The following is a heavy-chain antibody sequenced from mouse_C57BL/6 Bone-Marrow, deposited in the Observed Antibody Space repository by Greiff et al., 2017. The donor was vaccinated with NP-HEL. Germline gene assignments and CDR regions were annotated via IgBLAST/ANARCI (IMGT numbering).Heavy chain of an antibody. Sequence: VQLQQSGAELARPGASVKLSCKASGYTFTSYGISWVKQRTGQGLEWIGEIYPRSGNTYYNEKFKGKVTLTADKSSSTAYMELRSLTSEDSAVYFCARKIYDGYPYWYFDVWGTGTTLTVSS. D-gene: IGHD2-3*01. J-gene: IGHJ1*03. CDR1: GYTFTSYG. CDR2: IYPRSGNT. V-gene: IGHV1-81*01. CDR3: ARKIYDGYPYWYFDV.